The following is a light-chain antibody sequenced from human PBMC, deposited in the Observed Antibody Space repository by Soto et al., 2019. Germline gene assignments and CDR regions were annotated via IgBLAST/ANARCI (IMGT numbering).Light chain of an antibody. CDR2: GAS. J-gene: IGKJ5*01. Sequence: EIVLTQSPATLSLSPGERATLSCKASQNVNTYIAWYQQKPGQAPRLLIYGASTRATGIPARFSGSGSGTEFTLTISSLQSEDFAVYFCQQYNNWPPITFGQGTRLEIK. V-gene: IGKV3-15*01. CDR3: QQYNNWPPIT. CDR1: QNVNTY.